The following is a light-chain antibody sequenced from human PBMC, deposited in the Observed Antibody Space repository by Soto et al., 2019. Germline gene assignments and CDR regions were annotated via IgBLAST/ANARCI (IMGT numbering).Light chain of an antibody. Sequence: DIQLTQSPSSLSASVGDRVTITCRTSQNILTYLNWFQQKPGKAPKLLIYAASSLQSGVPSRFSGSASGTDFTLSISNLQSEDFATYYCQHTYLIPWAFGQGTKVDIK. J-gene: IGKJ1*01. CDR1: QNILTY. CDR2: AAS. V-gene: IGKV1-39*01. CDR3: QHTYLIPWA.